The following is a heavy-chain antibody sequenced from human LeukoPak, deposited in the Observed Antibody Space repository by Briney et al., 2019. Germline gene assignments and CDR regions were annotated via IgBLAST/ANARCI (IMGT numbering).Heavy chain of an antibody. CDR3: TTGMTKYSSGLDY. CDR1: GFTFSNAW. Sequence: PGGSLRLSCAASGFTFSNAWMSWVCQAPGKGLEWVGRIKSKTDGGTTDYPAPVKGRFTISRDDSKNTLYLQMNSLKTEDTAVYYCTTGMTKYSSGLDYWGQGTLVTVSS. V-gene: IGHV3-15*01. D-gene: IGHD3-22*01. CDR2: IKSKTDGGTT. J-gene: IGHJ4*02.